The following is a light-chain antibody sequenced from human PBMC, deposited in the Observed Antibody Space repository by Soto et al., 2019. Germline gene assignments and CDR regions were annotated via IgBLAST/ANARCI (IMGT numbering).Light chain of an antibody. CDR3: CSYAGSVV. J-gene: IGLJ2*01. CDR2: EGS. CDR1: SSDVGRYNL. V-gene: IGLV2-23*01. Sequence: QSALTQPASVSGSPGQTITISCTGTSSDVGRYNLVYWYQQHPGKAPKLLIYEGSKRPSGVSNRFSGSKSGNTASLTISGLQAEDEADYYGCSYAGSVVFGGGTKLTVL.